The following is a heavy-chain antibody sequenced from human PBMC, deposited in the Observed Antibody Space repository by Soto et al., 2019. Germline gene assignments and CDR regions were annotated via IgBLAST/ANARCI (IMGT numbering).Heavy chain of an antibody. CDR2: ISYDGSNK. CDR3: AKVWGYYYDT. V-gene: IGHV3-30*18. J-gene: IGHJ5*02. CDR1: GFTFSSYG. D-gene: IGHD3-22*01. Sequence: SLRLSCAASGFTFSSYGMHWVRQAPGKGLEWVAVISYDGSNKYYADSVKGRFTISRDNSKNTLYLQMNSLRAEDTAVYYCAKVWGYYYDTWGQGTLVTVSS.